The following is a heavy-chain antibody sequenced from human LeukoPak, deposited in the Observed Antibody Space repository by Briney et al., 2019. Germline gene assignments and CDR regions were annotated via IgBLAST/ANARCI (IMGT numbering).Heavy chain of an antibody. CDR1: GGSISSSSYY. CDR3: ARGLAARPFWDELYYFDY. D-gene: IGHD6-6*01. Sequence: PSETLSLTCTVSGGSISSSSYYWGWIRQPPGKGLGWIGSIYYSGSTYYNPSLKSRVTISVDTSKNQFSLKLSSVTAADTAVYYCARGLAARPFWDELYYFDYWGQGTLVTVSS. CDR2: IYYSGST. V-gene: IGHV4-39*01. J-gene: IGHJ4*02.